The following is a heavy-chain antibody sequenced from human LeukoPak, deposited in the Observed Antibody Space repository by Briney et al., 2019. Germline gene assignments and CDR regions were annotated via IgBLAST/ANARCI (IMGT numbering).Heavy chain of an antibody. V-gene: IGHV3-30*04. Sequence: GGSLRLSCAASGFTFSSYAMHWVRQAPGKGLEWVAVISNDGSNKYYAESVKGRFTISRDNSKNTLYLQMNSLRAEDTAVYYCARDPRYCSAGGCSSYYYYMDVWGKGTTVTVSS. CDR3: ARDPRYCSAGGCSSYYYYMDV. J-gene: IGHJ6*03. CDR1: GFTFSSYA. CDR2: ISNDGSNK. D-gene: IGHD2-15*01.